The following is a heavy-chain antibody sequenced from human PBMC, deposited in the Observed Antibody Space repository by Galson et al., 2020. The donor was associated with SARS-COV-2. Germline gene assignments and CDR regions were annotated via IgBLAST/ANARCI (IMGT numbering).Heavy chain of an antibody. CDR3: ASLTRATRDFDY. Sequence: ESLKISCAASGFTFSSYWMSWVRQAPGKGLEWVANIKQDGSEKSYVDSVKGRFTISRDNAKNSLYLQMNTLRAEDTAVYYCASLTRATRDFDYWGQGTLVTVSS. V-gene: IGHV3-7*03. D-gene: IGHD5-12*01. CDR2: IKQDGSEK. CDR1: GFTFSSYW. J-gene: IGHJ4*02.